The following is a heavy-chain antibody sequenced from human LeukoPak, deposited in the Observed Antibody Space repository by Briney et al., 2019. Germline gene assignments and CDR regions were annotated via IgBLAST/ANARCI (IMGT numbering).Heavy chain of an antibody. J-gene: IGHJ6*03. V-gene: IGHV3-30-3*01. CDR2: ISYDGSNK. Sequence: PGGSLRLSCAASGFTFSSYAMHWVRQAPGKGLEWVAVISYDGSNKYYADSVKGRFTISRDNSKNTLYLQMNSLGAEDTAVYYCARGTSSSWPYTDYYYMDVWGKGTTVTVSS. CDR1: GFTFSSYA. CDR3: ARGTSSSWPYTDYYYMDV. D-gene: IGHD6-13*01.